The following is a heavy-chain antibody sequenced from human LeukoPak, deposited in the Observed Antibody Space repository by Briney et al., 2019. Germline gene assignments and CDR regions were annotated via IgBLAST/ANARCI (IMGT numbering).Heavy chain of an antibody. V-gene: IGHV4-39*07. CDR2: IYYSGST. D-gene: IGHD3-22*01. CDR1: GGSISSSSYY. J-gene: IGHJ4*02. Sequence: SETLSLTCTVSGGSISSSSYYWGWIRQPPGKGLEWIGSIYYSGSTYYNPSLKSRVTISVDTSKNQFSLKLSSVTAADTAVYYCARDREYYDSSGYYTRCFDYWGQGTLVTVSS. CDR3: ARDREYYDSSGYYTRCFDY.